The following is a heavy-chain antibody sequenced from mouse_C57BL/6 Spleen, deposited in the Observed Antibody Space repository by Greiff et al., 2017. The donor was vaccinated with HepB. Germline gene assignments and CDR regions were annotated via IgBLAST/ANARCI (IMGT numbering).Heavy chain of an antibody. Sequence: QVQLKESDAELVKPGASVKISCKVSGYTFTDHTIHWMKQRPEQGLEWIGYIYPRDGSTRYNEKFKGKATLTADKSSSTAYMQLNSLTSEDSAVYFCARPLYDGYIYYAMDYWGQGTSVTVSS. D-gene: IGHD2-3*01. CDR1: GYTFTDHT. J-gene: IGHJ4*01. V-gene: IGHV1-78*01. CDR2: IYPRDGST. CDR3: ARPLYDGYIYYAMDY.